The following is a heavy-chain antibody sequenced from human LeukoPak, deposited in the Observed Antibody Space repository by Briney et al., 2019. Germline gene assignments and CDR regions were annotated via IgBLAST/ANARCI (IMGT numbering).Heavy chain of an antibody. V-gene: IGHV1-46*01. CDR3: ARGSESPSSDGWVITATALDS. Sequence: GASVKVSCKASVYTFTRYYIHWVRQAPGQGLEWMGIINPSGGSTNYAQRFQGRVTMTRDTSTSTVYMELSSLRSEDTAVYYCARGSESPSSDGWVITATALDSWGQGTLVTVSS. CDR2: INPSGGST. CDR1: VYTFTRYY. J-gene: IGHJ4*02. D-gene: IGHD2-15*01.